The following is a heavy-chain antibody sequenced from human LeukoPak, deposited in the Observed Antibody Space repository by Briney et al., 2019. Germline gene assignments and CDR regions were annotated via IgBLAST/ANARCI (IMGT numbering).Heavy chain of an antibody. V-gene: IGHV1-24*01. Sequence: ASVKVSCKVSGYTLTELSMHWVRQAPGKGLEWMGVFDPEDGETIYAQKFQGRVTMTQDTSTDTAYMELSRLRSEDTAVYYCATVPRYYHASSGYYVPRHFDYWGQGTLVSVSS. D-gene: IGHD3-22*01. CDR2: FDPEDGET. CDR3: ATVPRYYHASSGYYVPRHFDY. J-gene: IGHJ4*02. CDR1: GYTLTELS.